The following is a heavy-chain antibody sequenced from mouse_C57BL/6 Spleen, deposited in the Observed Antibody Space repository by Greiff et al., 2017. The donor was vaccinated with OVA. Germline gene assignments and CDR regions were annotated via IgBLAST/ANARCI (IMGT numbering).Heavy chain of an antibody. J-gene: IGHJ4*01. CDR3: AKGPTGYAMDY. D-gene: IGHD3-3*01. CDR2: INPSSGYT. CDR1: GYTFTSYT. Sequence: VQLQQSGAELARPGASVKMSCKASGYTFTSYTMHWVQQRPGQGLEWIGYINPSSGYTKYNQKFKDKATLTADKSSSTAYMQLSSLTSEDSAVYYCAKGPTGYAMDYWGQGTSVTVSS. V-gene: IGHV1-4*01.